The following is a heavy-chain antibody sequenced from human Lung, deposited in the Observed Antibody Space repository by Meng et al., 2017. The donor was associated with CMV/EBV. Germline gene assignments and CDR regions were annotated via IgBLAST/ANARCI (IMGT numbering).Heavy chain of an antibody. V-gene: IGHV3-23*01. CDR2: ISPSGGTT. Sequence: GEXXTISCEASGFTFSSYPMNWVRRAPGKGLEWVSTISPSGGTTYYADSVKGRFTVSRDNSKNTLYLEMTSLRAEDTAIYYCAKAPSRFLKLLIQGRGWGQGXLVTVSS. CDR1: GFTFSSYP. J-gene: IGHJ4*02. CDR3: AKAPSRFLKLLIQGRG. D-gene: IGHD3-3*01.